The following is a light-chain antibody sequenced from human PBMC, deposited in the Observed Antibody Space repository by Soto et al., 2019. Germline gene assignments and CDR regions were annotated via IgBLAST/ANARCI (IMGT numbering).Light chain of an antibody. CDR3: QQSYNTPLT. J-gene: IGKJ5*01. CDR1: QSISNY. Sequence: DIQTTQSPSSLSASIGDRVTITCRASQSISNYLNWYQQKPGKAPKFLIYAASSLQSGVPSRFSGSGSGTDFTLTISSLQPEDFATYYCQQSYNTPLTFGQGTRLEIK. V-gene: IGKV1-39*01. CDR2: AAS.